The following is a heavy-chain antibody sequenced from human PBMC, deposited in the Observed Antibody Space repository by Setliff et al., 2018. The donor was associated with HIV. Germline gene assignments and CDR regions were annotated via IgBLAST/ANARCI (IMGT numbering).Heavy chain of an antibody. D-gene: IGHD2-21*02. V-gene: IGHV4-61*02. J-gene: IGHJ4*02. CDR2: IYPSGAT. Sequence: SETLSLTCTVSGGSISSGSYYWSWIRQPAGKGLEWIGRIYPSGATNYNPSLKSRVTMSVDMSRNQFSLKLSSVTAADTAVYYCARIRGDYFFDYWGQGILVTVSS. CDR1: GGSISSGSYY. CDR3: ARIRGDYFFDY.